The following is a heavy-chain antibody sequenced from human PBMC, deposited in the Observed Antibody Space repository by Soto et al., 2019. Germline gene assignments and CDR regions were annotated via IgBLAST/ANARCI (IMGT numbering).Heavy chain of an antibody. Sequence: QVQLVQSGAEVKKPGASVKVSCKASGYTFTSYGISWVRQAPGQGLEWMGWISAYNGNTNYAQKLQGRVTMTTDTSTSTAYMELRSLRSDDTAVKYCARDAVTMVRGVIITSYYYGMDVWGQGTTVTVSS. CDR3: ARDAVTMVRGVIITSYYYGMDV. CDR1: GYTFTSYG. J-gene: IGHJ6*02. D-gene: IGHD3-10*01. V-gene: IGHV1-18*01. CDR2: ISAYNGNT.